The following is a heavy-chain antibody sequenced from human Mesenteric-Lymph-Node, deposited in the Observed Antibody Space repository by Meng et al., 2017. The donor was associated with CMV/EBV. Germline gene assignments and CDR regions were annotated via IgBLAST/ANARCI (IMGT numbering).Heavy chain of an antibody. D-gene: IGHD3-22*01. J-gene: IGHJ5*02. Sequence: FTLSNYGMNWVRQAPGKGLEWVSGISGSGRSTYYAHSLKGRFTIFRDKSKNTVYLQMNSLRAEDTAVYHCARDRGSYFYDSYSGFDPWGQGTLVTVSS. CDR1: FTLSNYG. CDR3: ARDRGSYFYDSYSGFDP. CDR2: ISGSGRST. V-gene: IGHV3-23*01.